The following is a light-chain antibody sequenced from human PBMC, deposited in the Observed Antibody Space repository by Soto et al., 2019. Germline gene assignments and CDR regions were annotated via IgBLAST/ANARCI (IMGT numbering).Light chain of an antibody. J-gene: IGLJ1*01. CDR1: SSDVGGYNY. CDR2: DVS. CDR3: SSYTSSSTQV. Sequence: QSVLTRPASVSGSPGQSITISCTGTSSDVGGYNYVSWYQQHPVKAPKLMIYDVSNRPSGVSNRFSGSKSGNTASLTISGLQAEDEADYYCSSYTSSSTQVFGTGTKVTVL. V-gene: IGLV2-14*01.